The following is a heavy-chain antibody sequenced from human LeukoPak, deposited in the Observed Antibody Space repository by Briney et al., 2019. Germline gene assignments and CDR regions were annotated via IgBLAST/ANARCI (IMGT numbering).Heavy chain of an antibody. V-gene: IGHV3-53*05. CDR1: GFTVSSNY. CDR3: AKEIWSTVTIPGRTYFDY. Sequence: GGSLSLSCAASGFTVSSNYMSWVREATGKALEGVSVLLGSGSSTYYADSEEARFTISRDKSRNTLYLQKNSLRAEDTGVYYCAKEIWSTVTIPGRTYFDYWGQGTLVTVSS. CDR2: LLGSGSST. J-gene: IGHJ4*02. D-gene: IGHD4-17*01.